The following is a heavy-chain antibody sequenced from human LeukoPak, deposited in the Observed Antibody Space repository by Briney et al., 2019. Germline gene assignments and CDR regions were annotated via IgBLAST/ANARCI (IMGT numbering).Heavy chain of an antibody. CDR1: GGSFSGYY. J-gene: IGHJ4*02. Sequence: SETLSLTCAVYGGSFSGYYWSWIRQPPGKGLEWIGEINHSGSTNYNPSLKSRVTISVDTSKNQFSLKLSSVTAADTAVYYCARDGRFGSGWPYFDYWGQGTLVTVSS. D-gene: IGHD6-19*01. CDR2: INHSGST. CDR3: ARDGRFGSGWPYFDY. V-gene: IGHV4-34*01.